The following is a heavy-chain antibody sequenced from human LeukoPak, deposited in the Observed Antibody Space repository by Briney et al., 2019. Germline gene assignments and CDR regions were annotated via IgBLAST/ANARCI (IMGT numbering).Heavy chain of an antibody. D-gene: IGHD6-6*01. CDR3: ARGPNSNWSGLDF. CDR2: ISPTGSTT. Sequence: RGGSLRLSCTASGFSFSGHWMHWARQLPGKGLVWVSRISPTGSTTSYADSVKGRFTVSRDNAKNTLYLQVDNLRAEGTAVYYCARGPNSNWSGLDFWGQGTLLTVSS. J-gene: IGHJ4*02. CDR1: GFSFSGHW. V-gene: IGHV3-74*01.